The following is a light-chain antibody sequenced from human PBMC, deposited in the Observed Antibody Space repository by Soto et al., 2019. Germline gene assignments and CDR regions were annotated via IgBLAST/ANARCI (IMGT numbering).Light chain of an antibody. CDR2: DAS. Sequence: EIVMTQSPATLSVSPGERATLSCRASQSISSNLAWYQQRPGQAPKLLIYDASTRATRIPASLSGRGSGTEFTLTISSLQSEDFAVYYCQHYNNWPLYAFGQGTKLEIK. CDR3: QHYNNWPLYA. CDR1: QSISSN. V-gene: IGKV3-15*01. J-gene: IGKJ2*01.